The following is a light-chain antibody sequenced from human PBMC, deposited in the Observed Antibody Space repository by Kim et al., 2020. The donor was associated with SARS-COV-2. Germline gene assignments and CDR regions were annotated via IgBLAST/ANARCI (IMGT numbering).Light chain of an antibody. CDR2: DAS. Sequence: DIQMTQSPSSLSASVGDRVSIACQASQDISDYLNWYQQKPGKAPKLLIYDASHLEPGVPARFSGSGSGTHFTLTISSLQPEDSATYYCLQYESLHTFGQGTKLEI. CDR3: LQYESLHT. J-gene: IGKJ2*01. CDR1: QDISDY. V-gene: IGKV1-33*01.